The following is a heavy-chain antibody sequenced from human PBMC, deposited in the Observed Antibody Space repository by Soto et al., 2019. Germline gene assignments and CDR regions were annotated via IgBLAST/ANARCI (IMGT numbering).Heavy chain of an antibody. Sequence: PGGSLRLSCAASGFTFSSYAMHWVRQAPGKGLEWVAVISYDGSNKYYADSVKGRFTISRDNSKNTLYLQMNSLRAEDTAVYYCARDAVMYYDFWSGYYPFYWGQGTLVTVSS. D-gene: IGHD3-3*01. CDR2: ISYDGSNK. J-gene: IGHJ4*02. V-gene: IGHV3-30-3*01. CDR1: GFTFSSYA. CDR3: ARDAVMYYDFWSGYYPFY.